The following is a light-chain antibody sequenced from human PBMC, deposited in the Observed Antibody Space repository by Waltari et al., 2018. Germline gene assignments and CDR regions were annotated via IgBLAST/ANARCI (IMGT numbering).Light chain of an antibody. V-gene: IGLV2-14*03. CDR3: ASYTSSSDFV. CDR2: DVT. CDR1: RSDVGGYAF. Sequence: HSALTQPASVSGSPGQSITISCTGTRSDVGGYAFVSGSRQHPAQAPNLIIFDVTERPSGISARFSGSKSGNTAALTISGLQADDEADYYCASYTSSSDFVFGSGTTVTV. J-gene: IGLJ1*01.